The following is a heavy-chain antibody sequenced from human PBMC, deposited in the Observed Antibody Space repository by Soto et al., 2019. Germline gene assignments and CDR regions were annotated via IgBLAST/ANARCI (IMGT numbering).Heavy chain of an antibody. CDR2: INWNVGST. V-gene: IGHV3-20*01. Sequence: GGSLRLSCAASGFTFDDYGMNWVRQAPGKGLEWVSGINWNVGSTGYADSVKGRFTISRDNAKNSLYLQMNSLRAEDTALYHCACSWTYSSSWYAFDIWGQGTMVTVSS. CDR3: ACSWTYSSSWYAFDI. J-gene: IGHJ3*02. D-gene: IGHD6-13*01. CDR1: GFTFDDYG.